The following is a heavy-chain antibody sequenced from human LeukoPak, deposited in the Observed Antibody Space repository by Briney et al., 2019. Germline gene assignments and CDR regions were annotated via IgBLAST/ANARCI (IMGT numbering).Heavy chain of an antibody. Sequence: GASVKVSCKASGYTFTSYGISWVRQAPGQGLEWMGWISAYNGNTNYAQKLQGRVTMTTDTSTRTAYMELRSLRSDDSAVYYGPRDLTRLYYGSRGTVLTLSS. CDR3: PRDLTRLYY. V-gene: IGHV1-18*01. CDR1: GYTFTSYG. CDR2: ISAYNGNT. J-gene: IGHJ4*02. D-gene: IGHD2/OR15-2a*01.